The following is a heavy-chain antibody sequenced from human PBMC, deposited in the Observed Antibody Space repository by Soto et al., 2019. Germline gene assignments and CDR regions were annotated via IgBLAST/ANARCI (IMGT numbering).Heavy chain of an antibody. D-gene: IGHD1-26*01. J-gene: IGHJ4*02. CDR2: ITPKSGEI. CDR1: GYTFTDYH. CDR3: ARAPIWGPTGDFDY. V-gene: IGHV1-2*02. Sequence: QVHLVQSGAEVKRPGESVKVSCKASGYTFTDYHIHWVRQAPGQGLEWMGRITPKSGEIYYSPKFQGRVTLTRDTSISTAYMELTTLRFDDTAVYYCARAPIWGPTGDFDYWGQGTLATVSS.